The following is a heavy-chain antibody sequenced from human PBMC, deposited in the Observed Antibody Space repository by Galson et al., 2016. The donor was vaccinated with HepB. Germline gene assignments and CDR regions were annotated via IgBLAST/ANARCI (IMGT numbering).Heavy chain of an antibody. Sequence: CAISGASVSSNTAAWNWIRQSPSRGLQWLGRAYYGSRWYRDYRASLKRRLDISPDTSNNHFSLQLNSVTPEDTSVYFCARGARPYDVLGTHGLDVWGRGTPVTVS. CDR1: GASVSSNTAA. CDR3: ARGARPYDVLGTHGLDV. CDR2: AYYGSRWYR. J-gene: IGHJ6*02. D-gene: IGHD3/OR15-3a*01. V-gene: IGHV6-1*01.